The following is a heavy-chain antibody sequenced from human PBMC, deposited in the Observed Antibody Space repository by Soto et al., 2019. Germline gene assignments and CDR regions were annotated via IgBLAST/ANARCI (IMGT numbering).Heavy chain of an antibody. J-gene: IGHJ3*01. D-gene: IGHD3-10*01. CDR2: TGHDGKSA. Sequence: QVQVVESGGGVVQPGRSLRLSCETSGFKFENYAMHWVRQAPGKGLEWVAVTGHDGKSAYYADDVKGRFTISRDNSNGTPELHMAAPPVEDTAVYDGVVGTVTAVGDAFDVWGQGTRVSV. CDR1: GFKFENYA. V-gene: IGHV3-30*04. CDR3: VVGTVTAVGDAFDV.